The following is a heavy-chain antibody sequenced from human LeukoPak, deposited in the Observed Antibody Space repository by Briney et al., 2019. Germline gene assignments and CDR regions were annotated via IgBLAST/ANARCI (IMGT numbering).Heavy chain of an antibody. D-gene: IGHD6-13*01. CDR3: ANEQQPFTTHGMDV. Sequence: GGSLRLSCAAFGFTFSSYGMHWVRQAPGKGLEWVAVISYDGSNKYYADSVKGRFTISRDNSKNTPYLQMNSLRAEDTAVYYCANEQQPFTTHGMDVWGQGTTVTVSS. CDR1: GFTFSSYG. V-gene: IGHV3-30*18. J-gene: IGHJ6*02. CDR2: ISYDGSNK.